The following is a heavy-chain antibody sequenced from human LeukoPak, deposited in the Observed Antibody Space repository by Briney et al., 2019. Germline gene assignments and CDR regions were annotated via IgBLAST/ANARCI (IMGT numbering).Heavy chain of an antibody. J-gene: IGHJ4*02. CDR3: ARDRSGAFDY. CDR1: GFIFSNYA. V-gene: IGHV3-64*02. Sequence: PGGSLRLSCAASGFIFSNYAMYWVRQAPGKGLVSVAAISTKGGSTSYADSVKGRMTISRDDSKNTLFLQMGSLTTDDMGLYFCARDRSGAFDYWGQGTLVTVSS. CDR2: ISTKGGST. D-gene: IGHD6-19*01.